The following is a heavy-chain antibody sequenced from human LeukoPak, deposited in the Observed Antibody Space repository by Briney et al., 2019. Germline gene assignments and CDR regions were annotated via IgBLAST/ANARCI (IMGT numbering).Heavy chain of an antibody. CDR3: ARGTVTTWGGFDP. D-gene: IGHD4-11*01. CDR1: GGSISSGGYS. J-gene: IGHJ5*02. Sequence: PSETLSLTCAVSGGSISSGGYSWSWIRQPPGKGLEWIGYIYHSGSTYHNPSLKSRVTISVDRSKNQFSLKLSSVTAADTAVYYCARGTVTTWGGFDPWGQGTLVTVSS. CDR2: IYHSGST. V-gene: IGHV4-30-2*01.